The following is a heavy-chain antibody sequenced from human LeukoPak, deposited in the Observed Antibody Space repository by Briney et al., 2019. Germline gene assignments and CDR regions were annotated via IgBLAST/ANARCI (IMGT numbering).Heavy chain of an antibody. V-gene: IGHV3-48*01. J-gene: IGHJ4*02. CDR2: ISSGSGTI. CDR1: GFTFSSNS. Sequence: GGSLRLSCAASGFTFSSNSMNWVRQAPGKGLEWVSYISSGSGTIYYADSVKGRFTISRDNAKNSLYLQMNSLRAEDTAVYYCARDKYGSGSYSWSKRLDSWGQGTLVTVSS. D-gene: IGHD3-10*01. CDR3: ARDKYGSGSYSWSKRLDS.